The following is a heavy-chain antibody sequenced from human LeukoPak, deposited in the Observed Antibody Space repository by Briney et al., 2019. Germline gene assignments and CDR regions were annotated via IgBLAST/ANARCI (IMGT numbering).Heavy chain of an antibody. CDR3: ARDMDGAAIDY. D-gene: IGHD2-15*01. J-gene: IGHJ4*02. CDR1: GFTFSSYG. V-gene: IGHV3-30*03. CDR2: ISYDGSNK. Sequence: PGRSVRLSCAASGFTFSSYGMHWVRQAPGKGLEWVAVISYDGSNKYYADSVKGRFTISRDNSKNTLYLQMNSLRAEDTAVYYCARDMDGAAIDYWGQGTLVTVSP.